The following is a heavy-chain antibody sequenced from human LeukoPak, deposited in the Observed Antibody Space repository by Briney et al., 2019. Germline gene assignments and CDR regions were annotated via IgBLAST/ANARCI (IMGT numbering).Heavy chain of an antibody. V-gene: IGHV4-39*01. CDR1: GGSISSSSYY. D-gene: IGHD3-22*01. CDR2: IYYSGST. J-gene: IGHJ4*02. CDR3: ARAQRPTLIVEEKLFDY. Sequence: SETLSLTCTVSGGSISSSSYYWGWLRQPPGKGLEWSGNIYYSGSTYYNPSLKTRVTMSVDTSKNQFSLKLSSVTAADTAVYYCARAQRPTLIVEEKLFDYWGRGTLVTVSS.